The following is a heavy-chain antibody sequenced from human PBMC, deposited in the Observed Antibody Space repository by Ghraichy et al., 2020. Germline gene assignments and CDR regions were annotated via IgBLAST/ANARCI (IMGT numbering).Heavy chain of an antibody. CDR1: GGSISSSNW. Sequence: ESLNISCAVSGGSISSSNWWSWVRQPPGKGLEWIGEIYHSGSTNYNPSLKSRVTISVDKSKNQFSLKLSSVTAADTAVYYCARDSDRSSWENYYYYYGMDVWGQGTTVTVSS. CDR3: ARDSDRSSWENYYYYYGMDV. J-gene: IGHJ6*02. V-gene: IGHV4-4*02. CDR2: IYHSGST. D-gene: IGHD6-13*01.